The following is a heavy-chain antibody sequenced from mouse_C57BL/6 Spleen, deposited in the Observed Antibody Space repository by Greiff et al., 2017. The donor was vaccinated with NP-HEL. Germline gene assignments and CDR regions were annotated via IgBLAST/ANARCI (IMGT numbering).Heavy chain of an antibody. J-gene: IGHJ3*01. V-gene: IGHV1-26*01. D-gene: IGHD2-2*01. Sequence: EVQLQQSGPELVKPGASVKISCKASGYTFTDYYMNWVKQSHGKSLEWIGDINPNNGGTSYNQKFKGKATLTVDKSSSTAYMELRSLTSEDSAVYYCAREGVNYWGQGTLVTVSA. CDR1: GYTFTDYY. CDR2: INPNNGGT. CDR3: AREGVNY.